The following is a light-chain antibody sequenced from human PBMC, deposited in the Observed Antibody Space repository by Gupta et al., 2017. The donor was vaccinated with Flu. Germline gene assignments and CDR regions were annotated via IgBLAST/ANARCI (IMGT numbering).Light chain of an antibody. Sequence: DIVMTQSPYSLAVSLGERATINCKSSQIVLYSSNNKNYLAWYQQKQGQPPKLLIYWASTRESGVPDRFSGSGSGTDFTLTISSLQAEDVAVYYCQQYYSNPQGFTFGHGTKVDIK. CDR3: QQYYSNPQGFT. CDR1: QIVLYSSNNKNY. V-gene: IGKV4-1*01. J-gene: IGKJ3*01. CDR2: WAS.